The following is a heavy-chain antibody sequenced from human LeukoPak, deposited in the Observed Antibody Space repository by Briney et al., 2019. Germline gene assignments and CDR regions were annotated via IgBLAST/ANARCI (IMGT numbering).Heavy chain of an antibody. CDR3: ARVRSWYYDFWSGASYYYGMDV. CDR1: GYTFTSYA. CDR2: INPSGGST. J-gene: IGHJ6*02. D-gene: IGHD3-3*01. Sequence: ASVKVSCKASGYTFTSYAMNWVRQAPGQGLEWMGIINPSGGSTSYAQKFQGRVTMTRDTSTSTVYMEPSSLRSEDTAVYYCARVRSWYYDFWSGASYYYGMDVWGQGTTVTVSS. V-gene: IGHV1-46*01.